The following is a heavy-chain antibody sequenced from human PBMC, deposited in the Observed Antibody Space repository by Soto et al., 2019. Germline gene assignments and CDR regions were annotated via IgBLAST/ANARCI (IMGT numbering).Heavy chain of an antibody. J-gene: IGHJ6*03. CDR2: IKQDGSEK. D-gene: IGHD2-2*01. Sequence: GGSLRLSCVASGFTFSNYWMNWVRQAPGKGPEWVANIKQDGSEKYYVDSVKGRFTISRDNAKNSLDLQMNSLRAEDTAVYYCATEPGDYMDVWGKGTTVTVSS. CDR3: ATEPGDYMDV. V-gene: IGHV3-7*01. CDR1: GFTFSNYW.